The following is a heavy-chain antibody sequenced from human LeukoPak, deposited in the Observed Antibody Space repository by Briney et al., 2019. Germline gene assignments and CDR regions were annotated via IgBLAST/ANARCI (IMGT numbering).Heavy chain of an antibody. D-gene: IGHD2-15*01. CDR3: ARDGRLPLWRDLDY. CDR1: GFTFSSYS. CDR2: ISSSSSTI. Sequence: GESQRLSCAASGFTFSSYSMNWVRQAPGKGLEWVSDISSSSSTIYYADSVKGRFTISRDNAKNSLYLQMNSLRDEDTAVYYCARDGRLPLWRDLDYWGQGTLVTVSS. J-gene: IGHJ4*02. V-gene: IGHV3-48*02.